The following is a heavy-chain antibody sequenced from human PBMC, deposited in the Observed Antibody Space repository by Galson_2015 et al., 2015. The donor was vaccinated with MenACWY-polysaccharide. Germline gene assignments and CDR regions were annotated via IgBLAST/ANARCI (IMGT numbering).Heavy chain of an antibody. D-gene: IGHD3-22*01. CDR3: ARVLLDSRGYTRGAGYDP. CDR1: GFTFNNFW. V-gene: IGHV3-7*01. J-gene: IGHJ2*01. CDR2: IKQDGSEK. Sequence: SLRLSCAASGFTFNNFWMNWVRQAPGKGLEWVAIIKQDGSEKYYIDSVRGRFSISRDNAKNSLFLQMNSLRSEDTAVYHCARVLLDSRGYTRGAGYDPWGRGALVTVSS.